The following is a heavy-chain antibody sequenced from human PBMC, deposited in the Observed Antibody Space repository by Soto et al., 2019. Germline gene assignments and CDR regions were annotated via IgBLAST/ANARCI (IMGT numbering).Heavy chain of an antibody. V-gene: IGHV4-38-2*01. CDR1: GYSIISDYY. Sequence: PSETLSLTCSVSGYSIISDYYWGWLRQPPGKGLECFGTIYHGRTTSYSPSLNSRVTLSIDMTNHLVSLILNSVTGAYTAVYYCASVGPWVPYYYDSSPYTIKNQLDPWGQRTMVTVSS. J-gene: IGHJ5*02. CDR3: ASVGPWVPYYYDSSPYTIKNQLDP. CDR2: IYHGRTT. D-gene: IGHD3-22*01.